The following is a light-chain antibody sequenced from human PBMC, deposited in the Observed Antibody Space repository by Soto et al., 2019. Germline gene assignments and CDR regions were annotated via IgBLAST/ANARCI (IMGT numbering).Light chain of an antibody. V-gene: IGKV3-11*01. J-gene: IGKJ1*01. CDR1: HSVGSY. Sequence: EIVLTQSPATLSLSPGERATLSCRASHSVGSYLAWYQHKPGQAPRLLIYDTSNRATGIPARFSGSGSGTDFTLTISSLEPEDFAVYYCQQRSNWPPWTFGQGTKVDI. CDR2: DTS. CDR3: QQRSNWPPWT.